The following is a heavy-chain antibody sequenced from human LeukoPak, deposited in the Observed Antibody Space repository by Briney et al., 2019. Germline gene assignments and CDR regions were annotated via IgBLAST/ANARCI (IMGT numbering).Heavy chain of an antibody. J-gene: IGHJ4*02. CDR2: IYFGGST. CDR3: ATPGRIAVAGQFDY. Sequence: SEILSLTCSVSGGSISDSTYYWAWIRQPPGKGLEWIGYIYFGGSTYYNPSLKSRVTISVDTSENQFSLKVNSVTAADTAIYYCATPGRIAVAGQFDYWGQGTLVSVSS. V-gene: IGHV4-39*01. CDR1: GGSISDSTYY. D-gene: IGHD6-19*01.